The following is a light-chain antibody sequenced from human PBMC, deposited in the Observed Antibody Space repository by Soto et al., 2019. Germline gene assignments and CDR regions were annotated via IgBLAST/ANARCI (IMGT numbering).Light chain of an antibody. CDR1: SSDVGSNNL. CDR2: EVS. Sequence: QSVLTQPASVSGSPGQSITISCTGTSSDVGSNNLVSWYQQHPGKAPKLMIYEVSKRPSGVSNRFSGSKSGNTASLTISGLQAEDEADYYCCSYAGSSFWVFGGGTKLTVL. CDR3: CSYAGSSFWV. V-gene: IGLV2-23*02. J-gene: IGLJ3*02.